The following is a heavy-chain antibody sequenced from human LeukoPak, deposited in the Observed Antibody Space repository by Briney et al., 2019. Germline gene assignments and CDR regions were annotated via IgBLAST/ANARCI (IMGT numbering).Heavy chain of an antibody. CDR2: IRSSGDTI. J-gene: IGHJ4*02. CDR3: TRDPEAPDY. CDR1: GFTFSRYS. V-gene: IGHV3-48*02. Sequence: GGSLRLSCVASGFTFSRYSMNWVRQAPGKGLEWIAYIRSSGDTIYYADSVQGRFTISRDTAKNSLYLQMNNLRDEDTAVYYCTRDPEAPDYWGQGTLVTVSS.